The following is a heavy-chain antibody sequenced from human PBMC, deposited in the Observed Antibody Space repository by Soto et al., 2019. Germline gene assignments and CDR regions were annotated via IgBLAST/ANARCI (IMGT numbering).Heavy chain of an antibody. D-gene: IGHD6-13*01. J-gene: IGHJ6*02. CDR2: IYYSGST. CDR3: ASQHRYSSSFHYYYYYGMDV. V-gene: IGHV4-39*01. CDR1: GGSISGSSYY. Sequence: PSETLSLTCTVSGGSISGSSYYWGWIRQPPGKGLEWIGSIYYSGSTYYNPSLKSRVTISVDTSKNQFSLKLGSVTAADTAVYYCASQHRYSSSFHYYYYYGMDVWGQGTTVTVS.